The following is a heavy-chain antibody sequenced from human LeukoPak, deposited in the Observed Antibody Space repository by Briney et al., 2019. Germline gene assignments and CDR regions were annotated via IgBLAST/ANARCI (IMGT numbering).Heavy chain of an antibody. CDR3: ARAPDYYASGSYLDY. D-gene: IGHD3-10*01. Sequence: GASVKVSCKASGYTFTSYAMHWVRQAPGQRLEWMGWINAGNGNTKYSQKFLDGVTIIRDTSATTAYMELSSLRSEDTAVYYCARAPDYYASGSYLDYWGQGTLVTVSS. J-gene: IGHJ4*02. V-gene: IGHV1-3*01. CDR1: GYTFTSYA. CDR2: INAGNGNT.